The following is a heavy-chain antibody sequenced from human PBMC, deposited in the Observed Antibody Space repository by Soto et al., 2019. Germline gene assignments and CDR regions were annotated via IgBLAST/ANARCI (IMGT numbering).Heavy chain of an antibody. D-gene: IGHD1-7*01. CDR2: INTDGSTT. V-gene: IGHV3-74*01. J-gene: IGHJ4*02. CDR3: ARAGNYRFEY. Sequence: GGSLRLSCAASGFTFSDYWIHWVRQAPGKGLVWVSRINTDGSTTNYADSVKGRFTISRDNAKNTLYLQMNSLRVEDTAVYYCARAGNYRFEYWGQGTLVTVSS. CDR1: GFTFSDYW.